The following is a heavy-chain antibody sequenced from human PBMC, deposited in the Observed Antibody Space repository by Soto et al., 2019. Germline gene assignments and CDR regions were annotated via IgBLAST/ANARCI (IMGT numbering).Heavy chain of an antibody. CDR3: AKEGSIWKFAFDI. V-gene: IGHV3-30*18. Sequence: QGELLESGGGVVQPGTSLRLSCAASGFPFSSFGMHWVRQAPGKGLEWVAVVSAAGYTTYYSDSVKGRFNISRDNSRNTLNLQMNSLRREDTGLYYCAKEGSIWKFAFDIWCRGTMVTVSS. CDR2: VSAAGYTT. D-gene: IGHD6-13*01. CDR1: GFPFSSFG. J-gene: IGHJ3*02.